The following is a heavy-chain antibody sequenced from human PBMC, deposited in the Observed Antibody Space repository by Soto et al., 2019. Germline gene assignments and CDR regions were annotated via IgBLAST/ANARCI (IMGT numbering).Heavy chain of an antibody. CDR3: ARVAEYSSSSGPHYFDY. V-gene: IGHV4-34*01. CDR1: GGSFSGYY. J-gene: IGHJ4*02. D-gene: IGHD6-6*01. Sequence: KPSETLSLTCAVYGGSFSGYYWSWIRQPPGKGLEWIGEINHSGSTNYNPSLKSRVTISVDTSKNQCSLKLSSVTAADTAVYYCARVAEYSSSSGPHYFDYWGQGTLVTVSS. CDR2: INHSGST.